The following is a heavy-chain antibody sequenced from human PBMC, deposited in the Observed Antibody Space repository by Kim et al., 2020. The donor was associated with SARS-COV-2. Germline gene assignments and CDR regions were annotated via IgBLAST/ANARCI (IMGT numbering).Heavy chain of an antibody. Sequence: GGSLRLSCAASGFTFSSYWMSWVRQAPGKGLEWVANIKQGGSEKYYVDSVKGRFTIARDNAKNSLYLQMNSLRAEDTAVYYWAREDTSGWYLFSYYYGMDVWGQGTPVTVSS. CDR2: IKQGGSEK. J-gene: IGHJ6*02. D-gene: IGHD6-19*01. CDR3: AREDTSGWYLFSYYYGMDV. V-gene: IGHV3-7*05. CDR1: GFTFSSYW.